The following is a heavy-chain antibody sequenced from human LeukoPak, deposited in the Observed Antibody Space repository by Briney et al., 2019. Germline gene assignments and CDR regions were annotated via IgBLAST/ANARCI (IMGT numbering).Heavy chain of an antibody. CDR3: AKGLSYSKYYDFWSGSGTFDY. CDR2: ISGSGGST. D-gene: IGHD3-3*01. V-gene: IGHV3-23*01. CDR1: GFTFSSYA. Sequence: GGSLRLSCAASGFTFSSYAMSWVRQAPGKGLEWASAISGSGGSTYYADSVKGRFTISRDNSKNTLYLQMNSLRAEDTAVYYCAKGLSYSKYYDFWSGSGTFDYWGQGTLVTVPS. J-gene: IGHJ4*02.